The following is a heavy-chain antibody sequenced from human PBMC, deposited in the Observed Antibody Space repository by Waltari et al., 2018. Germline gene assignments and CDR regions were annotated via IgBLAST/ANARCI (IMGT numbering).Heavy chain of an antibody. CDR3: AGDSSGRTFWAY. D-gene: IGHD3-22*01. CDR2: IYYSGST. Sequence: QVHLQESGPGLVKPSQTLSLTCTVSGGPISSGGYYWSWSRQHPGKGLEWIGYIYYSGSTYYNPSLKSRVTISVDTSKNQFSLKLSSVTAADTAVYYCAGDSSGRTFWAYWGQGTLVTVSS. J-gene: IGHJ4*02. V-gene: IGHV4-31*03. CDR1: GGPISSGGYY.